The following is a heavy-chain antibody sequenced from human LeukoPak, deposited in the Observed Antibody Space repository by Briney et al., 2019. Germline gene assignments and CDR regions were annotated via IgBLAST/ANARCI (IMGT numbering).Heavy chain of an antibody. Sequence: GGSLRLSCAASGFTFSSYAMRWVRQAPGKGLEWVAVISYDGNNKYYADSVKGRFTISRDNSKNTLYLQMNSLRAEDTAVYYCAKDFEYWGQGTLVTVSS. CDR1: GFTFSSYA. J-gene: IGHJ4*02. CDR2: ISYDGNNK. V-gene: IGHV3-30-3*01. CDR3: AKDFEY.